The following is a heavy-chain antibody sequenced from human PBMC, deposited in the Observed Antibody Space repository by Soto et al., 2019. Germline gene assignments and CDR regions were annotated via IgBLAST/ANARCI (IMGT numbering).Heavy chain of an antibody. CDR1: GYTFTRYA. CDR2: INAGTGNT. CDR3: ASPFPHSSSWYRLGY. Sequence: ASVKVSCKASGYTFTRYAIHWVRQAPGQSLQWMGWINAGTGNTKYSQKFQGRVTINRNTSASTAYMELSSLRSEDTAVYYCASPFPHSSSWYRLGYWGQGTLVTVSS. J-gene: IGHJ4*02. D-gene: IGHD6-13*01. V-gene: IGHV1-3*01.